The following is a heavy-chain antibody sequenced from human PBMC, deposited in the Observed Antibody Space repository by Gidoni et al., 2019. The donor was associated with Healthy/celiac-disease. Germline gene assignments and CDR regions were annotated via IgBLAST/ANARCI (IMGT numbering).Heavy chain of an antibody. CDR1: GGSFSGYY. CDR2: INHSGST. Sequence: QVQLQQWGAGLLKPSETLSLTCAVYGGSFSGYYWRWIRQPPGKGLEWIGEINHSGSTNYNTSLKSRVTISVDTSKNQFSLKLSSVTAADTAVYYCARAPGGYCSGGSCYSGHVIDYWGQGTLVTVSS. V-gene: IGHV4-34*01. J-gene: IGHJ4*02. CDR3: ARAPGGYCSGGSCYSGHVIDY. D-gene: IGHD2-15*01.